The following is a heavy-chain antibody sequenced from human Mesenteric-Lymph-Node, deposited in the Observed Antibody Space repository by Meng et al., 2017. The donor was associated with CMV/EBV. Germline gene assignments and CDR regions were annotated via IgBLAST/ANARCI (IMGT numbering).Heavy chain of an antibody. J-gene: IGHJ6*02. CDR1: GYTFTGYY. D-gene: IGHD3-10*01. Sequence: ASVKVSCKASGYTFTGYYMHWVRQAPGQGLEWMGWINPNSGGTNYAQKFQGRVTMTRDTSISTAYMELSRLRSDDTAVYYCARDEGYYYGSGMRTYYYALDVWGQGTTVTVSS. CDR3: ARDEGYYYGSGMRTYYYALDV. CDR2: INPNSGGT. V-gene: IGHV1-2*02.